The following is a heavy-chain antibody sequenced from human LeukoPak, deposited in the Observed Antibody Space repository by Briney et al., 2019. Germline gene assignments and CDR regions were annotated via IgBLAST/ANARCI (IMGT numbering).Heavy chain of an antibody. Sequence: SETLSLTCTVSGGSISSYYWSWIRQPAGKGLEWIGRIYTSGSTNYNPSLKSRVTMSVDTSKNQFSLKLSSVTAADTAVYYCARDETYYYDSSGYSRFDYWGQGTLVTVSS. CDR1: GGSISSYY. CDR3: ARDETYYYDSSGYSRFDY. D-gene: IGHD3-22*01. V-gene: IGHV4-4*07. CDR2: IYTSGST. J-gene: IGHJ4*02.